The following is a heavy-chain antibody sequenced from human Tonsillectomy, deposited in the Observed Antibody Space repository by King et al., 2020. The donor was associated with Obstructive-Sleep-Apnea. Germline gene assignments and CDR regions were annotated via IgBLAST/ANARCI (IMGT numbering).Heavy chain of an antibody. V-gene: IGHV2-5*02. CDR1: GFSFSNSAVG. D-gene: IGHD2-15*01. CDR2: IYWDDDK. J-gene: IGHJ4*02. Sequence: TLKESGPTLVKPTQTLTLTCTFSGFSFSNSAVGVGWIRQPPGKALEWLALIYWDDDKRYSPSLKSRLTITKDTSKNQVVLTMTNMDPVDTATCFCVHSDRILFDQWGQGTLVTVSS. CDR3: VHSDRILFDQ.